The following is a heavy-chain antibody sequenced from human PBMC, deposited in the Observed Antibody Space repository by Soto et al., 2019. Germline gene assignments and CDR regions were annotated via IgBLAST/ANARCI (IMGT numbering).Heavy chain of an antibody. CDR1: GFTFNQYG. V-gene: IGHV3-30*18. CDR2: ISYDGSNK. Sequence: QVQLVESGGGVVQPGRSLRLSCAASGFTFNQYGIHWVRQAPGKGLEWVAVISYDGSNKYYADSVKGRFTISRDNSKNTLYLQMNSLRAEDTAVYSCAKEPEICTTSSGFAYCGQGTLVTVSS. D-gene: IGHD2-2*01. J-gene: IGHJ4*01. CDR3: AKEPEICTTSSGFAY.